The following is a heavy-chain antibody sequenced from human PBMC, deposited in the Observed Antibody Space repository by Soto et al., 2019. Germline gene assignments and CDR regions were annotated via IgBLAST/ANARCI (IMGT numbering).Heavy chain of an antibody. CDR3: AASYGSGYRAFDY. CDR2: INPIVSMS. J-gene: IGHJ4*02. D-gene: IGHD3-10*01. V-gene: IGHV1-69*02. Sequence: QVQLVQSGTEVKKPGSSVKVSCKASGDTFSFYTINWVRQAPGLGLEWVGRINPIVSMSNYAQKFQGRVSMTADKSTSTDYMELRSLRSDDTAMYFCAASYGSGYRAFDYWGQGALVIVSS. CDR1: GDTFSFYT.